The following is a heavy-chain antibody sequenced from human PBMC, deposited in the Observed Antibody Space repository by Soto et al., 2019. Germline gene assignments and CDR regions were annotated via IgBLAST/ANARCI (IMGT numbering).Heavy chain of an antibody. V-gene: IGHV4-34*01. Sequence: SETLSLTCAVYCGSFSGYYWGWIRQPPWKGLEWVGEINHSGSTNYNPSLKSRVTISVDTSKTQFYLKLSSVTDAYTAVYYCAREAGNYYYSSDMVVWGLGSLVTGSS. D-gene: IGHD6-19*01. J-gene: IGHJ6*01. CDR1: CGSFSGYY. CDR2: INHSGST. CDR3: AREAGNYYYSSDMVV.